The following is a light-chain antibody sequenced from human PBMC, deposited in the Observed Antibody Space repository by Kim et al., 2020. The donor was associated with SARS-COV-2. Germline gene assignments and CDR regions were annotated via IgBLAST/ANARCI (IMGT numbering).Light chain of an antibody. Sequence: ASVGDRVTSTCRWSQELSKLLAGDQQKPGKAPNLLFFRAYVLQSGVPSRFSGGGSGTDFTLTLSSLQPEDVATYFCQRYNTAPWTFGQGTKVDSK. CDR3: QRYNTAPWT. CDR2: RAY. J-gene: IGKJ1*01. V-gene: IGKV1-27*01. CDR1: QELSKL.